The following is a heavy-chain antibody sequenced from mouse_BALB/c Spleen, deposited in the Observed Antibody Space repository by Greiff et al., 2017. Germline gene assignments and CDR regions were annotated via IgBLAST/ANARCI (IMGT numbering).Heavy chain of an antibody. CDR3: ARAPLLRGAMDY. CDR1: GFTFSDYY. J-gene: IGHJ4*01. D-gene: IGHD1-2*01. CDR2: ISDGGSYT. V-gene: IGHV5-4*02. Sequence: DVKLVESGGGLVKPGGSLKLSCAASGFTFSDYYMYWVRQTPEKRLEWVATISDGGSYTYYPDSVKGRFTISRDNAKNNLYLQMSSLKSEDTAMYYCARAPLLRGAMDYWGQGTSVTVSS.